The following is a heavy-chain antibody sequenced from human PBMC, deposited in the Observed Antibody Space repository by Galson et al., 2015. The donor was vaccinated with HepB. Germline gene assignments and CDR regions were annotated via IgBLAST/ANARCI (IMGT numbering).Heavy chain of an antibody. V-gene: IGHV3-64D*06. CDR3: VKDRKYCPSTSCYGDLDY. D-gene: IGHD2-2*01. CDR2: ISHNGDGT. CDR1: GFIFSSYA. J-gene: IGHJ4*02. Sequence: SLRLSCAASGFIFSSYAMYWVRQAPGKGLEYVSVISHNGDGTNYIDSVKGRFTISRDNSENTLSLQMSSLRAQDTAVYYCVKDRKYCPSTSCYGDLDYWGQGTLVTVSS.